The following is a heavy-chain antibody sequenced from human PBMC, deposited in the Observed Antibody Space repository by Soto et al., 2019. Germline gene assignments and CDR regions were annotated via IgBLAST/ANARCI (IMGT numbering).Heavy chain of an antibody. CDR1: GGTFSSYT. CDR2: IIPILGIA. V-gene: IGHV1-69*02. CDR3: ASSAPGIAAAGPTFGRLNDFDY. D-gene: IGHD6-13*01. Sequence: GASVKVSCKASGGTFSSYTISWVRQAPGQGPEWMGRIIPILGIANYAQKFQGRVTITADKSTSTAYMELSSLRSEDTAVYYCASSAPGIAAAGPTFGRLNDFDYWGQGTLVTVSS. J-gene: IGHJ4*02.